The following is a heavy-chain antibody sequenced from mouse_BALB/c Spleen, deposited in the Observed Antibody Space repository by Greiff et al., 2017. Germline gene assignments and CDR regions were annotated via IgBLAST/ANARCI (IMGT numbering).Heavy chain of an antibody. J-gene: IGHJ3*01. D-gene: IGHD2-4*01. CDR1: GYTFTSYT. V-gene: IGHV1-4*02. CDR2: INPSSGYT. Sequence: VQLQQSAAELARPGASVKMSCKASGYTFTSYTMHWVKQRPGQGLEWIGYINPSSGYTEYNQKFKDKTTLTADKSSSTAYMQLSSLTSEDSAVYYCARLGDYDVTWFAYWGQGTLVTVSA. CDR3: ARLGDYDVTWFAY.